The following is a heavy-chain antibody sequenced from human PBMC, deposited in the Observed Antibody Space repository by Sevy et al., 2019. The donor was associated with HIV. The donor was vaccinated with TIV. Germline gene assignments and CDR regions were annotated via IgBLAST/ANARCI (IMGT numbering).Heavy chain of an antibody. CDR2: VYYSGNT. J-gene: IGHJ5*02. D-gene: IGHD3-10*01. CDR1: GGSINNPDFN. V-gene: IGHV4-30-4*01. CDR3: TRGRGPFGWSDP. Sequence: SETLSLTCSVSGGSINNPDFNWSWVRQPPGRGLEWIGYVYYSGNTYYSPSLKTRASLSIGTSKNQFSLDLHSVTAADTAVYYCTRGRGPFGWSDPWGQGTLVTVSS.